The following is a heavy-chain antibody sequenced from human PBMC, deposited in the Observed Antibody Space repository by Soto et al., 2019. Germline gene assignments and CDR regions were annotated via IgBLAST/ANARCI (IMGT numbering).Heavy chain of an antibody. CDR1: GFTFDDYA. V-gene: IGHV3-9*01. CDR2: ISWNSGSI. J-gene: IGHJ4*02. CDR3: AKDNYGSGSYYNF. D-gene: IGHD3-10*01. Sequence: EVQLVESGGGLVQPGRSLRLSCAASGFTFDDYAMHWVRQAPGKGLEWVSGISWNSGSIGYADSVKGRFTISRDNAKNSLYLQMNSVRAEDTALYYCAKDNYGSGSYYNFWGQGTLVTVSS.